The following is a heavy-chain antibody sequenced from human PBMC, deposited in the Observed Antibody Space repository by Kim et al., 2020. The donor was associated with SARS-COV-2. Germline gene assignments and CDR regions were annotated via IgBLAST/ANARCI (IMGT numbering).Heavy chain of an antibody. J-gene: IGHJ4*02. Sequence: NEAQKRKGRVTMTTDTSTSTAYTEMRSLGSDDTAVYYCSRRDGYNLGFDYWGQGTLVTVSS. D-gene: IGHD5-12*01. CDR3: SRRDGYNLGFDY. V-gene: IGHV1-18*01.